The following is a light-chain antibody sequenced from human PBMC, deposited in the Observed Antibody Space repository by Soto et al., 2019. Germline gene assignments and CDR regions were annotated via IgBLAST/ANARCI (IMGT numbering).Light chain of an antibody. Sequence: DIQRTQSPSSVSSSVGDRVTITCRASQGISGRLAWYQQKRGKAPKLLIYGVSSLQNGVPSRFSGSGSETDFTLTISSLQPEDFATYYCQQTTIFPLTFGQGTRLEIK. CDR3: QQTTIFPLT. V-gene: IGKV1-12*01. CDR2: GVS. CDR1: QGISGR. J-gene: IGKJ5*01.